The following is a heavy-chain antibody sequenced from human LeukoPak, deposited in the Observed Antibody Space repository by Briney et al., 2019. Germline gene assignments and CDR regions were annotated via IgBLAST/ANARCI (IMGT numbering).Heavy chain of an antibody. Sequence: SVKVSCKASGGTFSSYAISWVRQAPGQGLEWMGGIIPIFGTANYAQKFQGRVTITADESTSTAYMELSSLRSEDTAVYYCARSAEYYYDSSGYYYAFDIWGQGTMVTVSS. CDR3: ARSAEYYYDSSGYYYAFDI. D-gene: IGHD3-22*01. J-gene: IGHJ3*02. CDR2: IIPIFGTA. CDR1: GGTFSSYA. V-gene: IGHV1-69*13.